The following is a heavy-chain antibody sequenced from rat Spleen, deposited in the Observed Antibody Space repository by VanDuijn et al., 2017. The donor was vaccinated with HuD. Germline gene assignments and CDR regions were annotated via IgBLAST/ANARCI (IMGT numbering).Heavy chain of an antibody. CDR2: ILYDDSST. Sequence: EVQLVESGGGLVQPGGSLKFSCAASGFTFSGYAMAWVRQAPKKGLEWVATILYDDSSTYYRDSVKGRFTISRDTAQNTLYLQMNSLRSEDTATYYCARGGFFRYWGQGVMVTVSS. V-gene: IGHV5-17*01. D-gene: IGHD1-6*01. J-gene: IGHJ2*01. CDR3: ARGGFFRY. CDR1: GFTFSGYA.